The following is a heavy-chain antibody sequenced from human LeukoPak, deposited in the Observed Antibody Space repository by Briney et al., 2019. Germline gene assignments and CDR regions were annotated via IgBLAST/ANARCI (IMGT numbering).Heavy chain of an antibody. CDR2: ISSSSSYI. V-gene: IGHV3-21*01. CDR3: ARGITIFGVVIRHFDY. CDR1: GFTFSSYS. D-gene: IGHD3-3*01. J-gene: IGHJ4*02. Sequence: GGSLRLSCAASGFTFSSYSMNWVRQAPGKGLEWVSSISSSSSYIYYADSVKGRFTISRDNAKNSLYLQMNSLRAEDTAVYYCARGITIFGVVIRHFDYWGQGTLVTVSS.